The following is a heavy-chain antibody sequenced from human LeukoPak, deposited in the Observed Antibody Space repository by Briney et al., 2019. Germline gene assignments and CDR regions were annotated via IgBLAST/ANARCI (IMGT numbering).Heavy chain of an antibody. Sequence: GGSLRLSCAASGFTFSSSAMSWVRQAPGKGLEWVSNISGSGSGGSTYYADSAKGRFTISRDNSKNTLYLQMNSLRAEDTAVYYCAKSGYNRFDYWGQGTLVTVSS. CDR2: ISGSGSGGST. J-gene: IGHJ4*02. V-gene: IGHV3-23*01. D-gene: IGHD5-24*01. CDR1: GFTFSSSA. CDR3: AKSGYNRFDY.